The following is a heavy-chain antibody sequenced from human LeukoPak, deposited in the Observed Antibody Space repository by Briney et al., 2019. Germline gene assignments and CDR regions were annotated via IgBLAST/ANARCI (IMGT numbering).Heavy chain of an antibody. CDR3: AKDPEELADTAMVALFDY. CDR2: ISGSGGST. D-gene: IGHD5-18*01. Sequence: GGSLRLSCVASGFTFSRYAMRWVRPPPGKGLEWVSAISGSGGSTYYADAVKGRFTISGDNSKNTLYLQTNSLRAEDTAVYYCAKDPEELADTAMVALFDYWGQGTLVTVSS. CDR1: GFTFSRYA. J-gene: IGHJ4*02. V-gene: IGHV3-23*01.